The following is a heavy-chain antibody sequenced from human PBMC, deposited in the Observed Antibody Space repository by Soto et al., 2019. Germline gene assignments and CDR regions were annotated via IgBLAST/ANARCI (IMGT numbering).Heavy chain of an antibody. Sequence: PGGSLRLSCASSGFAVSSDYMSWVRQAPGKGLEWVSVIYSGGGTYYADSVKGRFTISRDNSKNTLYLQMNSLRAEDTAVYYCARVLSKYSSGWYPHFDYWGKGTLVTVPS. CDR1: GFAVSSDY. J-gene: IGHJ4*02. CDR3: ARVLSKYSSGWYPHFDY. CDR2: IYSGGGT. V-gene: IGHV3-53*01. D-gene: IGHD6-19*01.